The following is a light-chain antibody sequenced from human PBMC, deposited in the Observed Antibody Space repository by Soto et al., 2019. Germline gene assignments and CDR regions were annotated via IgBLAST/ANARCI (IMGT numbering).Light chain of an antibody. V-gene: IGLV2-8*01. CDR3: SSYAGSSNFVV. CDR1: SSDVGGYNY. Sequence: QSALTQPPSASGSLGQSVTISCTGTSSDVGGYNYVSWYQQRPGKAPKLMIYEVSERPSGVPDRFSGSKSGNTASLTVSGLQAEDEADYYCSSYAGSSNFVVFGGGTKLTVL. J-gene: IGLJ2*01. CDR2: EVS.